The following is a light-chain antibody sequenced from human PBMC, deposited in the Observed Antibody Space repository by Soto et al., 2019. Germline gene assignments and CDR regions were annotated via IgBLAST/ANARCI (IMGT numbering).Light chain of an antibody. CDR2: EVR. CDR3: CSYAGSSTLV. CDR1: SSDVGSYDL. V-gene: IGLV2-23*02. J-gene: IGLJ3*02. Sequence: QSVLTQPASVSGSPGQSITISCYGTSSDVGSYDLVSWYQQHPDKAPKLLIYEVRKRPSGVSGRFSGSKSDDMASLTISGLQAEDEADYYCCSYAGSSTLVFGGGTKLTVL.